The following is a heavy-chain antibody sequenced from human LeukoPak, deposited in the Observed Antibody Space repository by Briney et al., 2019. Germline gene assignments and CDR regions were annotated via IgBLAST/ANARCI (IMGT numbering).Heavy chain of an antibody. CDR3: AGQIAAAGTTAYYYGMDV. CDR1: GGTFSSSA. V-gene: IGHV1-69*13. CDR2: IIPIFGTA. J-gene: IGHJ6*02. Sequence: GASVKVSCKASGGTFSSSAISWVRQAPGQGLEWMGGIIPIFGTANYAQKFQGRVTITADESTSTAYMELSRLRSEDTAVYYCAGQIAAAGTTAYYYGMDVWGQGTTVTVSS. D-gene: IGHD6-13*01.